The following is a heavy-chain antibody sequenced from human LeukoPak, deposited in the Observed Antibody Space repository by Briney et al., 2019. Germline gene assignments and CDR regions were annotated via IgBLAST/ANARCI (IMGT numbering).Heavy chain of an antibody. V-gene: IGHV3-33*01. CDR3: ARADYNNYRIDY. CDR2: IWYDGSNK. Sequence: GGSLRLSCAASGFTFSTYGMHWVRQAPGKGLEWVAVIWYDGSNKYYADSMKGRFTISRDNSKNTLYLQMSSLRAEDTAVYYCARADYNNYRIDYWGQGTLVTVSS. D-gene: IGHD4-11*01. J-gene: IGHJ4*02. CDR1: GFTFSTYG.